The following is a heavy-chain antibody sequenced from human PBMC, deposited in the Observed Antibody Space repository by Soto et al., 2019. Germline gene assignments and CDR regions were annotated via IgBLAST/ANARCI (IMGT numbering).Heavy chain of an antibody. CDR2: ISGTGYNT. Sequence: EVQLLESGGGLVRPGGSLRLSCAASGFTFSSYAMNWVRQAPGKGLEWVSAISGTGYNTYYADSLKGRFTISRDNSKTTLSLKRTGRRAEKRAVFYWGRARKFPPPGGGRDVGGKGTTVTVPS. V-gene: IGHV3-23*01. CDR3: GRARKFPPPGGGRDV. CDR1: GFTFSSYA. J-gene: IGHJ6*04. D-gene: IGHD2-21*01.